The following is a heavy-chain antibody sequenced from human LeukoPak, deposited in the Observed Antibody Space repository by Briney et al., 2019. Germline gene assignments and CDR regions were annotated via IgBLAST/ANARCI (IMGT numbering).Heavy chain of an antibody. D-gene: IGHD6-19*01. Sequence: GGSLRLSCAASGFTFIDYDMHWVRQVIGKGLEWVSAIGIRGDTHYSGSVKGRFTISRENAESSLYLQMNCLRAEDTAVYYCARGGIQVSGIDEFDYWGQGTLVTVSS. V-gene: IGHV3-13*01. CDR3: ARGGIQVSGIDEFDY. CDR2: IGIRGDT. CDR1: GFTFIDYD. J-gene: IGHJ4*02.